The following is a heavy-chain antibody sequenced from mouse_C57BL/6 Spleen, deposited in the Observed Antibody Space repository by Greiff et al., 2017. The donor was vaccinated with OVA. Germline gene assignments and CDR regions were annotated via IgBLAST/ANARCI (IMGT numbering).Heavy chain of an antibody. D-gene: IGHD4-1*01. CDR1: GFTFSSYA. Sequence: EVKLVESGGGLVKPGGSLKLSCAASGFTFSSYAMSWVRQTPEKRLEWVATISDGGSYTYYPDNVKGRFTISRDNAKNNLYLQMSHLKSEDTAMYYCARDGNWDDYYFDYWGQGTTLTVSS. V-gene: IGHV5-4*01. J-gene: IGHJ2*01. CDR3: ARDGNWDDYYFDY. CDR2: ISDGGSYT.